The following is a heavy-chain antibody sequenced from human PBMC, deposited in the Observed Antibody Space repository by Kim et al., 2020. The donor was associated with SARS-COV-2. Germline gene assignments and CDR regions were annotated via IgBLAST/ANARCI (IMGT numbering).Heavy chain of an antibody. CDR2: ISYDGSNK. CDR3: AREHSN. J-gene: IGHJ4*02. D-gene: IGHD6-13*01. V-gene: IGHV3-30*04. Sequence: GGSLRLSCAASGFTFSSYAMHWVRQAPGKGLEWVAVISYDGSNKYYADSVKGRFTISRDNSKNTLYLQMNSPRAEDTAVYYCAREHSNWGQGTLVTVSS. CDR1: GFTFSSYA.